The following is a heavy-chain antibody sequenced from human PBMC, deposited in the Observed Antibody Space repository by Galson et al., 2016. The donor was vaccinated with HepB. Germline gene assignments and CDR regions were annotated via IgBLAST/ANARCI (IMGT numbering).Heavy chain of an antibody. V-gene: IGHV5-10-1*01. J-gene: IGHJ4*02. CDR2: IDPSDSYT. Sequence: QSGAEVKKPGESLRISCKGSGYSFTSYWISWVRQMPGKGLEWMGRIDPSDSYTKYSPSFQDHVTISADKSISTAYLQWSSLKASDTAMYYCAITHYYDSSAYSYPYWGQGTLVTVSS. CDR1: GYSFTSYW. CDR3: AITHYYDSSAYSYPY. D-gene: IGHD3-22*01.